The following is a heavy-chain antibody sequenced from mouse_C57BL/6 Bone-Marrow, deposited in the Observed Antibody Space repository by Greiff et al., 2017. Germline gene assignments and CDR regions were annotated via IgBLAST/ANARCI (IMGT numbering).Heavy chain of an antibody. Sequence: VQLQQSGAELVMPGASVKLSCKASGYTFTSYWMHWVKQRPGQGLEWIGEIDPSDSYTNYNQKFKGKSTLTVDKSSSTAYMQLSSLTSDDSAVYYCARDGYPYYFDYWGQGTTLTVSS. J-gene: IGHJ2*01. D-gene: IGHD2-3*01. V-gene: IGHV1-69*01. CDR1: GYTFTSYW. CDR3: ARDGYPYYFDY. CDR2: IDPSDSYT.